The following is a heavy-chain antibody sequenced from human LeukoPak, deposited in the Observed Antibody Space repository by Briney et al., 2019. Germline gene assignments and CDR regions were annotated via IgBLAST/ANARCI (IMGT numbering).Heavy chain of an antibody. D-gene: IGHD3-10*01. J-gene: IGHJ4*01. V-gene: IGHV1-2*02. Sequence: ASVKVSCKASGYTFTDYNIHWVRQAPGQGLEWMAYITPNSGATNYAQQFQGRVTTTRDTSIRTAYMELNNLISDDTAVYYCARGAGSGTYKRFDFWGQEPWSPSPQ. CDR2: ITPNSGAT. CDR3: ARGAGSGTYKRFDF. CDR1: GYTFTDYN.